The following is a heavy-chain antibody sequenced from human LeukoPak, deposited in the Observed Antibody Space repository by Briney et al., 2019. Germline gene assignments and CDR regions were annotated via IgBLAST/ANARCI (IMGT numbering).Heavy chain of an antibody. CDR1: GDSVSSNYW. Sequence: PSGTLSLICAVSGDSVSSNYWWSWVRQSPGKGLEWIGEVLHSGSTNYNPPLMGRVTISLDKSKSQVSLKLRSVTAADTAVYYCARDFRYYDSSGYYAFDIWGQGTMVTVSS. CDR2: VLHSGST. V-gene: IGHV4-4*02. D-gene: IGHD3-22*01. J-gene: IGHJ3*02. CDR3: ARDFRYYDSSGYYAFDI.